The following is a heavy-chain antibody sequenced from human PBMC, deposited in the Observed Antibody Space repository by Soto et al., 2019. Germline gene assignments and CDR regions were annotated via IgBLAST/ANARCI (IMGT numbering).Heavy chain of an antibody. V-gene: IGHV4-59*01. CDR1: GGSISSYS. J-gene: IGHJ4*02. D-gene: IGHD6-19*01. CDR3: ARDHRAYSSDLIYFDY. Sequence: PSETLSLTCSVSGGSISSYSWSWIRQPPGKGLELIGCIYNSGGTNYNPSLKSRVTISIDTSNNQFSLKLSSVTAADTAVYYCARDHRAYSSDLIYFDYWGQGTLVTVSS. CDR2: IYNSGGT.